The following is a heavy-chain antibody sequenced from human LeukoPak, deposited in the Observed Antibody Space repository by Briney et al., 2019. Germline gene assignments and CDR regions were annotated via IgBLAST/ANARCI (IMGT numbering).Heavy chain of an antibody. V-gene: IGHV1-58*01. J-gene: IGHJ6*02. D-gene: IGHD2-2*01. CDR3: AAGLGYCSSTSCNYYYYGMDV. Sequence: SVKVSCKASGFTFTSSAVQWVRQARGQRLEWIGWIVVGSGNTNYAQKFQERVTITRDMSTSTAYMELSSLRSEDTAVYYCAAGLGYCSSTSCNYYYYGMDVWGQGTTVTVSS. CDR1: GFTFTSSA. CDR2: IVVGSGNT.